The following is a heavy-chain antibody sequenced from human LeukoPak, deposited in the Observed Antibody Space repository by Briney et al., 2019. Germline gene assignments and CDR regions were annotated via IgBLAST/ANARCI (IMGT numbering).Heavy chain of an antibody. Sequence: PGGSLRLSCAASGFTFSNYGMHWVRQAPGKGLEWVAVIWYDGSNKYYADSVKGRFTISRDNSKNTLYLQMNSLRAEDTAVYYCARDRLDGTYFDYWGQGTLVTVSS. CDR2: IWYDGSNK. D-gene: IGHD5-12*01. CDR1: GFTFSNYG. J-gene: IGHJ4*02. CDR3: ARDRLDGTYFDY. V-gene: IGHV3-33*01.